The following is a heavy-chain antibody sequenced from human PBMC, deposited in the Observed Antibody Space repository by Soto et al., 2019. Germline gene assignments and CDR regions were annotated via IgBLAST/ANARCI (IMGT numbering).Heavy chain of an antibody. J-gene: IGHJ5*02. V-gene: IGHV4-59*12. CDR2: IHHSGSF. Sequence: SETLSLTCNVSGASMSSYYWSWVRQPPGKGLEWIGEIHHSGSFNYNPSLRSRVTISIDKSKNQLSLKLTSVTAADTAVHYCARNDWYRFDPWGQGTLVTVSS. D-gene: IGHD3-9*01. CDR1: GASMSSYY. CDR3: ARNDWYRFDP.